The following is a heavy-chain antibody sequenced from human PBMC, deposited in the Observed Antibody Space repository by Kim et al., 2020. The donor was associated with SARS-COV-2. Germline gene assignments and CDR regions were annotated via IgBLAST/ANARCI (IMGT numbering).Heavy chain of an antibody. Sequence: SVEGRFTISRDNSKNTLYLQMNSLRAEDTAVYYCAKDLFEIEPLEDAFDIWGQGTMVTVSS. CDR3: AKDLFEIEPLEDAFDI. D-gene: IGHD3-10*02. J-gene: IGHJ3*02. V-gene: IGHV3-30*02.